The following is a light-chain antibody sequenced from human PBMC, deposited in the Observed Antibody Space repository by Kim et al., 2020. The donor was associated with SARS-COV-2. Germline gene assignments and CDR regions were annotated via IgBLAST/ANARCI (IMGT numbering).Light chain of an antibody. J-gene: IGLJ1*01. V-gene: IGLV2-8*01. CDR2: EVS. Sequence: QSALTQPPSASGSPGQSVTISCTGTSSDVGRYNYVSWYQQHPGKAPKLIIYEVSNRPSGVPDRFSGSKSGNTASLTVSGLQAEDEADYYCSSHAGGNIPYVFGAGTKVTVL. CDR1: SSDVGRYNY. CDR3: SSHAGGNIPYV.